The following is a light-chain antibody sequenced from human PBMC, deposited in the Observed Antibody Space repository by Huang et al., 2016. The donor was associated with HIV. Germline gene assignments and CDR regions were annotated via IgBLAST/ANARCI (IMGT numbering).Light chain of an antibody. J-gene: IGKJ1*01. V-gene: IGKV1-39*01. CDR1: QTSSKY. CDR2: GAS. Sequence: DIQMTQSPSSLSASVGDRVTITCRASQTSSKYLNWYQQKPGKAPKLRIYGASSLQSGVPSRFSGRGSGTDFNLTIDSLQPEDFAIYYCQQSYTTPRTFGQGTKVEIK. CDR3: QQSYTTPRT.